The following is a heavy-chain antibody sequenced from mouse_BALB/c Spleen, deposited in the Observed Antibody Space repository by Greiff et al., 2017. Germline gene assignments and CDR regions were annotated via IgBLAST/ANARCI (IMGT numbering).Heavy chain of an antibody. Sequence: DVQLVESGAELVKPGASVKLSCTASGFNIKDTYMHWVKQRPEQGLEWIGRIDPANGNTKYDPKFQGKATITADTSSNTAYLQLSSLTSEDTAVYYCAPYYYGSSRFAWFAYWGQGTLVTVSA. CDR1: GFNIKDTY. CDR2: IDPANGNT. D-gene: IGHD1-1*01. V-gene: IGHV14-3*02. CDR3: APYYYGSSRFAWFAY. J-gene: IGHJ3*01.